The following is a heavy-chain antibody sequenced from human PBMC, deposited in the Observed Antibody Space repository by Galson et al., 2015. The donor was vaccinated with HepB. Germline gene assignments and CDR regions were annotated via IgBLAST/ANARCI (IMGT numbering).Heavy chain of an antibody. CDR1: GFTFSSYA. J-gene: IGHJ4*02. D-gene: IGHD6-19*01. V-gene: IGHV3-23*01. CDR2: ISGSGGST. CDR3: AKCQWLVHHLFDY. Sequence: SLRLSCAASGFTFSSYAMSWVRQAPGKGLEWVSAISGSGGSTYYADSVKGRFTISRDNSKNTLYLQMNSLRAEDTAVYYCAKCQWLVHHLFDYWGQGTLVTVSS.